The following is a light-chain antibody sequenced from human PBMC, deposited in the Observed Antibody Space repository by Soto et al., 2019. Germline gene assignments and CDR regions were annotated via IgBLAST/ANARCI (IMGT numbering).Light chain of an antibody. CDR3: CSYAGSYTFV. Sequence: QSALTQPRSVSGSPGLSVTISCTGTSSDVGVYNYVSWYQQYPGKAPKIMIYDVSKRPSGVPDRFSGSKSDNTASLTISGLQAEDEADYYCCSYAGSYTFVFGIGTKLTVL. J-gene: IGLJ1*01. V-gene: IGLV2-11*01. CDR2: DVS. CDR1: SSDVGVYNY.